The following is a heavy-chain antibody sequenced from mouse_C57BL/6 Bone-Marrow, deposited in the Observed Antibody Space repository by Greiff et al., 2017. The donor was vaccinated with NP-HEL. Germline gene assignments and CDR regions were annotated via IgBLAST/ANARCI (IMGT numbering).Heavy chain of an antibody. CDR3: VSGSFHH. CDR1: GFSFNTYA. D-gene: IGHD1-1*01. J-gene: IGHJ2*01. V-gene: IGHV10-1*01. CDR2: IRSKSNNYAT. Sequence: GGGLVQPKGSLKLSCAASGFSFNTYAMNWVRQAPGKGLEWVARIRSKSNNYATYYADSVKDRFTISRDDLESMLYLQMNNLKTEDTAMYYCVSGSFHHWGQGTTLTVSS.